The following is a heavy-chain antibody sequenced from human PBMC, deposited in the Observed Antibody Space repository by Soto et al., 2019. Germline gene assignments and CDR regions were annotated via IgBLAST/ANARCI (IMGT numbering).Heavy chain of an antibody. CDR2: MYNTGST. CDR1: GGSISSGGHY. D-gene: IGHD2-21*02. J-gene: IGHJ6*02. Sequence: PSETLSLTCTVSGGSISSGGHYWSWIRQPPGKGLEWIGYMYNTGSTIYNPSLKSRVTISVDTSKNQFSLKLNSVTAADTAVYYCARDLWGYCGADCYPLDVWGQGTTVTVSS. CDR3: ARDLWGYCGADCYPLDV. V-gene: IGHV4-61*08.